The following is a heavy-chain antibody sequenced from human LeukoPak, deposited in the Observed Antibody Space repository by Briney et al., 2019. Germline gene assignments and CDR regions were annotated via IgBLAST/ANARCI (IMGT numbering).Heavy chain of an antibody. J-gene: IGHJ4*02. CDR1: GFTVSSNY. D-gene: IGHD3-16*01. V-gene: IGHV3-53*04. CDR2: IYSGGST. CDR3: ARDGGSGWAFDY. Sequence: GGSLRLSCAASGFTVSSNYMSWVRQAPGKGLEWVSVIYSGGSTYYADSVKGRFTISRHNSKNTLYLQMNSLRAEDRGVYYCARDGGSGWAFDYWGEGTLVTVSS.